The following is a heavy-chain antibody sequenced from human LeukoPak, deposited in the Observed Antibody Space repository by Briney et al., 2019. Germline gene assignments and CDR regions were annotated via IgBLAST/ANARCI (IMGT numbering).Heavy chain of an antibody. Sequence: GGSLRLSCAASGFTFSSYAMSWVRQAPGKGLEWVSAISSSGDSTYYADSVKGRFTISRDNSKNTLYLQMNSLRAEDTAVYYCAKDRKRGWFGETEYYFDYWGQGTLVTVSS. CDR3: AKDRKRGWFGETEYYFDY. J-gene: IGHJ4*02. CDR1: GFTFSSYA. CDR2: ISSSGDST. V-gene: IGHV3-23*01. D-gene: IGHD3-10*01.